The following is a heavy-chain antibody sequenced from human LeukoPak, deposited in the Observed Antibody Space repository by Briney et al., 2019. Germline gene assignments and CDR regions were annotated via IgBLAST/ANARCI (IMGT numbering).Heavy chain of an antibody. CDR2: IYYSGST. CDR1: GGSISSSSYY. CDR3: ARFAASWYTDYFHH. J-gene: IGHJ1*01. D-gene: IGHD6-13*01. Sequence: PSETLSLTCTVSGGSISSSSYYWGWIRQPPGKGLEWIGSIYYSGSTYYDPSLKSRVTISVDMSKNQFSLKLSSVTAADTAVYYCARFAASWYTDYFHHWGQGTLVTVSS. V-gene: IGHV4-39*01.